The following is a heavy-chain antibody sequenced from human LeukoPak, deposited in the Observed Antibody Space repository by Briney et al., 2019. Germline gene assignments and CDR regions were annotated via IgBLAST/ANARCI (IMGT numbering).Heavy chain of an antibody. D-gene: IGHD2-2*01. CDR2: ISPSGGST. J-gene: IGHJ4*02. CDR1: GYTFTSHY. CDR3: ARDVASHMGLANYFVY. Sequence: ASVKVSCKASGYTFTSHYIHWVRQAPGQGLEWMGIISPSGGSTTYAQKFQGRVTMTRDTSTSTVYMDLSSLRSDDTAVYYCARDVASHMGLANYFVYWGQGALVIVSS. V-gene: IGHV1-46*01.